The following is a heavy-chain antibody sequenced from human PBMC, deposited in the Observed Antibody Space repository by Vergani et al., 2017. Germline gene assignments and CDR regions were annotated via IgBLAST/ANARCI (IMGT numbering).Heavy chain of an antibody. V-gene: IGHV4-61*02. Sequence: QVQLQESGPGLVKPSQTLSLTCTVSGGSISSGSYYWSWIRQPAGKGLEWIGRISTSGSTNYNPSLKSRVTMSVDTSKNQFSLKLSSVTAADTAVYYCARDKRGYCSSTSCYAPFGYWGQGTLVTVSS. D-gene: IGHD2-2*01. CDR1: GGSISSGSYY. J-gene: IGHJ4*02. CDR2: ISTSGST. CDR3: ARDKRGYCSSTSCYAPFGY.